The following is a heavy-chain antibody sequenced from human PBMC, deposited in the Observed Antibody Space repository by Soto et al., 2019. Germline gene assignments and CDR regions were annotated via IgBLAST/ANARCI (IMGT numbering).Heavy chain of an antibody. CDR2: IKSKTDGGTT. CDR3: TTGGGGYDYGYYYYYGMDV. D-gene: IGHD5-12*01. V-gene: IGHV3-15*07. Sequence: GGSLRLSCAASGFTFSNAWMNWVRQAPGKGLEWVGRIKSKTDGGTTDYAAPVKGRFTISRDDSKNTLYLQMNSLKTEDTAVYYCTTGGGGYDYGYYYYYGMDVWGQGTTVTVSS. CDR1: GFTFSNAW. J-gene: IGHJ6*02.